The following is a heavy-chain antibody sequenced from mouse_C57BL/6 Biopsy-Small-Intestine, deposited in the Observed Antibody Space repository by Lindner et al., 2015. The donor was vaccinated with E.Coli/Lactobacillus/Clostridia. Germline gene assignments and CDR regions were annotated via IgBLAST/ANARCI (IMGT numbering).Heavy chain of an antibody. Sequence: VQLQESGAELMKPGASVKLSCKATGYTFTGYWIEWVKKRPGHGLEWIGEILPGNNSTNYNEKFKGRATFTADTSSNTVYMQLSSLTTEDSAIYYCARLQQAWFAYWGQGTLVTVSA. J-gene: IGHJ3*01. D-gene: IGHD2-12*01. CDR1: GYTFTGYW. CDR3: ARLQQAWFAY. CDR2: ILPGNNST. V-gene: IGHV1-9*01.